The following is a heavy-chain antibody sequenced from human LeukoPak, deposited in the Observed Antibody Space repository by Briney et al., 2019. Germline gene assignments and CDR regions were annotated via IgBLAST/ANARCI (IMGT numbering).Heavy chain of an antibody. CDR2: IWYDGSNK. CDR1: GFTFSSYG. CDR3: ARNYGDY. V-gene: IGHV3-33*01. Sequence: GGSLRLSCAASGFTFSSYGMHWVRQAPGKGLEWVVVIWYDGSNKYYADSVKGRFTISRDNSKNTLYLQMNSLRVEDTAVYYCARNYGDYWGQGTLVTVSS. J-gene: IGHJ4*02.